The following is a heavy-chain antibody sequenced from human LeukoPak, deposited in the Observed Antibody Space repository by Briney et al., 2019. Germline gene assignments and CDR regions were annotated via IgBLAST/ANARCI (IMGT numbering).Heavy chain of an antibody. J-gene: IGHJ6*02. Sequence: PGGSLRLSCAASGFTFSSNYMSWVRRAPGKGLEWVSVIYSGGSTYYAASVKGPFTISRNNSKNPLYLQMNRLRTEDTAVYYCARTGTGTTLSYYYYGMDVWGQGTMVTVSS. CDR2: IYSGGST. CDR1: GFTFSSNY. V-gene: IGHV3-53*04. CDR3: ARTGTGTTLSYYYYGMDV. D-gene: IGHD1-1*01.